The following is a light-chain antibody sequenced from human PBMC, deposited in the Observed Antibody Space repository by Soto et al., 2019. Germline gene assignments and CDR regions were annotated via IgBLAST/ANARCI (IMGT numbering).Light chain of an antibody. J-gene: IGLJ1*01. Sequence: QSVLTQPASLSGSPGQSITISRTGTSSDVGKYNLVAWYQHHPGKGPKLIIYEVTERPSGVSNRFSGSKSGNTASLTISGLQAEDETDYYCCSYAGSSSFVFGTGTKVTVL. CDR1: SSDVGKYNL. V-gene: IGLV2-23*02. CDR3: CSYAGSSSFV. CDR2: EVT.